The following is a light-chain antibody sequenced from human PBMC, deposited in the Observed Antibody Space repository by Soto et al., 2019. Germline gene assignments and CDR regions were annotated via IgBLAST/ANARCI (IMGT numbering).Light chain of an antibody. CDR1: GSDVGGYNY. CDR2: EVS. Sequence: QSALTQPASVSGSPGQSITISSTGTGSDVGGYNYVSWYQQHPGKAPKLMIYEVSNRPSGVSNRFSGSKSGNTASLTISGLQAEDEADYYCSSYTSSSTLVFGTGTKLTVL. CDR3: SSYTSSSTLV. J-gene: IGLJ1*01. V-gene: IGLV2-14*01.